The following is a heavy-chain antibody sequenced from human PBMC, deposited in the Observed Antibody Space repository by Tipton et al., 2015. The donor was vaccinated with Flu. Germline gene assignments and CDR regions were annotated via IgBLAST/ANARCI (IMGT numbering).Heavy chain of an antibody. V-gene: IGHV3-43D*03. CDR1: GFTFSDSA. Sequence: GSLRLSCAASGFTFSDSAMHWVRQTAGKGLEWVSLTSWDGGSTSYADSVKGRFTISRDNRKNYLYLQMNSLRSEDTALYYCARAGPGGYYFDFWGQGTLVTVSS. CDR3: ARAGPGGYYFDF. CDR2: TSWDGGST. J-gene: IGHJ4*02. D-gene: IGHD6-19*01.